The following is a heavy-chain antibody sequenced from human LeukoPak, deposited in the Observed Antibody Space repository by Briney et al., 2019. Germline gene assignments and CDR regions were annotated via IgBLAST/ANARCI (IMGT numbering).Heavy chain of an antibody. CDR2: ISAYNGNT. J-gene: IGHJ6*02. V-gene: IGHV1-18*01. CDR1: GYTFTSYG. D-gene: IGHD2-15*01. Sequence: ASLKVSCMASGYTFTSYGISWVRQAPGQGLEWMGWISAYNGNTNYAQKLQGRVTMTTDTSTSTAYMELRSLRSDDTAVYYCARDSYCSGGSCYSYYYYGMDVWGQGTTVTVSS. CDR3: ARDSYCSGGSCYSYYYYGMDV.